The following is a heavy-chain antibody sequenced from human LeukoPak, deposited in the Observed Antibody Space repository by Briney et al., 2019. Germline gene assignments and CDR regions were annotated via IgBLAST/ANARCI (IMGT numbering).Heavy chain of an antibody. D-gene: IGHD3-10*01. V-gene: IGHV3-23*01. Sequence: GGSLRLSCAGSGFTFSNYVMSWVRQAPGKGLEWVSSISNSGGSAYYADSVKGRFTISRDSFQNTLYLQMNSLRAEDTAVYYCAKKVWFGESWGLDHLGQGTLVNVSS. CDR3: AKKVWFGESWGLDH. CDR1: GFTFSNYV. J-gene: IGHJ4*02. CDR2: ISNSGGSA.